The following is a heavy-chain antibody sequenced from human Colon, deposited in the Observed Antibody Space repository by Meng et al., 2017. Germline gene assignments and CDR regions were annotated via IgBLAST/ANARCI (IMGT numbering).Heavy chain of an antibody. Sequence: LQPHPGLVKPPETLSRIGTLSGGSSNSYYWSWIRQPAGKGLEWIGRIYTSGNTNYNPSLESRVTMSVDTSKNQFSLKLSSVTAADTAVYYCARYGDYYFDFWGQGTLVTVSS. J-gene: IGHJ4*02. CDR1: GGSSNSYY. D-gene: IGHD4-17*01. V-gene: IGHV4-4*07. CDR2: IYTSGNT. CDR3: ARYGDYYFDF.